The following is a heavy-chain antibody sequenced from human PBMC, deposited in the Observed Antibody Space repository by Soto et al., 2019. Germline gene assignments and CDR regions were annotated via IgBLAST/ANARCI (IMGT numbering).Heavy chain of an antibody. CDR3: ARVQHSSSSWYYWSFDP. CDR1: GGTFSSYA. D-gene: IGHD6-13*01. CDR2: IIPIFGTA. Sequence: SVKVSCKASGGTFSSYAISWVRQAPGQGLEWMGGIIPIFGTANYAQKFQGRVTITADESTSTAYMELSSLRSEDTAVYYCARVQHSSSSWYYWSFDPWGQGTLVTVSS. J-gene: IGHJ5*02. V-gene: IGHV1-69*13.